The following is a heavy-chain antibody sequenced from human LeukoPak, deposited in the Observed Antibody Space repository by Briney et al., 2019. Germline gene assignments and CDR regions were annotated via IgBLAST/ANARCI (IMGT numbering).Heavy chain of an antibody. CDR1: GFTFSSYA. J-gene: IGHJ4*02. D-gene: IGHD2-2*01. CDR2: ISTSGDTT. Sequence: GGSLRLSCAPSGFTFSSYAMSWVRQAPGKGLEWVSAISTSGDTTHYADSVKGRFTISRDNSRNTLYLQITSLRADDTAIYYCVKDGHRGYAFDYWGQGALVTVSS. CDR3: VKDGHRGYAFDY. V-gene: IGHV3-23*01.